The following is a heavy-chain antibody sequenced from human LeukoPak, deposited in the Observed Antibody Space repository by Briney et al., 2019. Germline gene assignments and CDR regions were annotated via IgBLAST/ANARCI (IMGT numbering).Heavy chain of an antibody. J-gene: IGHJ4*02. CDR2: VSSDGGTK. V-gene: IGHV3-30*18. D-gene: IGHD3-10*01. CDR3: AKEYDSGGYGANFDY. CDR1: KFTFSNYG. Sequence: PGGSLRLSCTASKFTFSNYGMQWVRQAPGKGLEWVAVVSSDGGTKYYAGSVKGRFTISRDNSRNTMYLQMDSLRAEDTAVYYCAKEYDSGGYGANFDYWGQGTLVTVSS.